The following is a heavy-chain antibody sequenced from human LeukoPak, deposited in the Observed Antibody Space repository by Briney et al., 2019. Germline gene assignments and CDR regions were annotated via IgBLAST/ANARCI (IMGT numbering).Heavy chain of an antibody. J-gene: IGHJ4*02. CDR1: GFTFSSYS. CDR3: AKGPAYSSSWYSLLGDY. V-gene: IGHV3-48*01. CDR2: ISSSSSTI. D-gene: IGHD6-13*01. Sequence: GGSLRLSCAASGFTFSSYSMNWVRQAPGKGLEWVSYISSSSSTIYYADSVKGRFTISRDNSKNTLYLQMNSLRAEDTAVYYCAKGPAYSSSWYSLLGDYWGQGTLVTVSS.